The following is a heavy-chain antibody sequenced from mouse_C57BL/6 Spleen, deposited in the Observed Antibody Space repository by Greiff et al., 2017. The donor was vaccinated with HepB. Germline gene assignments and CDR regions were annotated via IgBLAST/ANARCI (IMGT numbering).Heavy chain of an antibody. CDR3: ARGDYYGSSPYYAMDY. CDR1: GFSLTSYG. Sequence: VQLQESGPGLVQPSQSLSITCTVSGFSLTSYGVHWVRQSPGKGLEWLGVIWSGGSTDYNAAFISRLSISKDNSKSQVFFKMNRLQADDTAIYYCARGDYYGSSPYYAMDYWGQGTSVTVSS. CDR2: IWSGGST. D-gene: IGHD1-1*01. J-gene: IGHJ4*01. V-gene: IGHV2-2*01.